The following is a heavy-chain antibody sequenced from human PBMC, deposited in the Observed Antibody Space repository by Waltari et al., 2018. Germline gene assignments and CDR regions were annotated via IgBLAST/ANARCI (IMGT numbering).Heavy chain of an antibody. Sequence: LQLQASGPGLVTPSETLSLTCPVSVDPLTSDIYYWGWIRQPPGKGLEWIATISYRGATYYSPSLKSRVTISIDTSKNQFSLKVTSVTAADTAVYYCARQGYCGGDCYSDTWGQGTLVTVSP. CDR2: ISYRGAT. D-gene: IGHD2-21*01. J-gene: IGHJ5*02. CDR3: ARQGYCGGDCYSDT. V-gene: IGHV4-39*01. CDR1: VDPLTSDIYY.